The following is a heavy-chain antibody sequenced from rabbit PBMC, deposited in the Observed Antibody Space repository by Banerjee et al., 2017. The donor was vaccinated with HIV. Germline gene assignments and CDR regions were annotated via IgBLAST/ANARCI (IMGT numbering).Heavy chain of an antibody. J-gene: IGHJ6*01. CDR3: ARGGVGTTYPYGGMDL. Sequence: QEQLEESGGDLVKPGASLTLTCTASGFSFSSSYWICWVRQAPGKGLEWIACIYTGDGNTYYASWAKGRFTISKPSSTTVTLQMTSLTAADTATYFCARGGVGTTYPYGGMDLWGQGTLVTVS. D-gene: IGHD8-1*01. CDR1: GFSFSSSYW. CDR2: IYTGDGNT. V-gene: IGHV1S45*01.